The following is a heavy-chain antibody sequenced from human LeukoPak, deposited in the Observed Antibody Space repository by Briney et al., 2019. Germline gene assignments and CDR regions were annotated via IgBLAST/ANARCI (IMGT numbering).Heavy chain of an antibody. CDR2: LDDSGNT. CDR3: ARRLRIGAAEWFDP. CDR1: SGSVRSNYYS. V-gene: IGHV4-39*02. D-gene: IGHD2-15*01. Sequence: SETLSLTCSVSSGSVRSNYYSWAWIRQAPGEGPEWVGGLDDSGNTYYNPSLKSRLTMSVDTSKNHFSLNLKSVAAADTSVYYCARRLRIGAAEWFDPWGQGIMVTVSS. J-gene: IGHJ5*02.